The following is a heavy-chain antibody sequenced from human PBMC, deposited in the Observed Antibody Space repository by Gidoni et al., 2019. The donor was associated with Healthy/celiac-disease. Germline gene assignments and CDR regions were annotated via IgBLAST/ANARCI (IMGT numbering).Heavy chain of an antibody. Sequence: QVQLVESGGGVVQPGRSLRLSCAASGFTLSSYAMHWVRQAPGKGLEWVAVISDDGSNKYYADSVKGRFTIARDNSKNTLYLQMNSLRAEDTAVYYCARDSGPMVYAILDAFDIWGQGTMVTVSS. CDR2: ISDDGSNK. J-gene: IGHJ3*02. CDR3: ARDSGPMVYAILDAFDI. D-gene: IGHD2-8*01. V-gene: IGHV3-30-3*01. CDR1: GFTLSSYA.